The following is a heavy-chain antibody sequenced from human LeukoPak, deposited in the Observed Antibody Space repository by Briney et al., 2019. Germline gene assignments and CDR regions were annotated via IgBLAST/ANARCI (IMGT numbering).Heavy chain of an antibody. Sequence: PGGSLRLSCTASGFTFSSYAMSWVRQAPGKGLEWVLALSGSGGNTYYADSVKGRFTISRDNSKNTLYLQMNSLRAEDTAKYYCAKVASLCTSTSCVRGGFDYWGQGTLVTVSS. CDR1: GFTFSSYA. CDR3: AKVASLCTSTSCVRGGFDY. CDR2: LSGSGGNT. J-gene: IGHJ4*02. V-gene: IGHV3-23*01. D-gene: IGHD2-2*01.